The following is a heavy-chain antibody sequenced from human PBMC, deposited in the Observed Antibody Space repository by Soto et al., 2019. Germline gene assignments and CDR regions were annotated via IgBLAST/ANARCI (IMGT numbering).Heavy chain of an antibody. CDR3: AGIGPRSLGPEVWFGELNTPSHY. CDR1: GYTFTSYG. D-gene: IGHD3-10*01. J-gene: IGHJ4*02. CDR2: ISAYNGNT. Sequence: ASVKVSCKASGYTFTSYGISWVRQAPGQGLEWMGWISAYNGNTNYAQKLQGRVTMTTDTSTSTAYMELRSLRSDDTSVDYCAGIGPRSLGPEVWFGELNTPSHYSGQRTLVAVCS. V-gene: IGHV1-18*04.